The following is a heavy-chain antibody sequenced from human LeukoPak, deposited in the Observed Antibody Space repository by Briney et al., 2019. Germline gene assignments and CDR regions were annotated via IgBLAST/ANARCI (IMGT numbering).Heavy chain of an antibody. D-gene: IGHD5-24*01. CDR3: ARETNEMFDY. Sequence: PGGPLRLSCAVSGFTFSSIRLNWFRKAPGKGLEWVSSISDSGNYIYYADSVKGRFTISRDNAKNSLYLQMNSLRAEDTAVYYCARETNEMFDYWGQGTLVTVSS. V-gene: IGHV3-21*01. CDR2: ISDSGNYI. J-gene: IGHJ4*02. CDR1: GFTFSSIR.